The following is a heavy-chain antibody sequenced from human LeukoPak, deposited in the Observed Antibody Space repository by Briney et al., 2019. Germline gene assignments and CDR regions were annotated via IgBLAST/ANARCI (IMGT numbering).Heavy chain of an antibody. D-gene: IGHD2-2*01. CDR1: GFTFSSYS. CDR2: ISSSSSYI. Sequence: GGSLRLSCAASGFTFSSYSMNWVRQAPGKGLEWVSSISSSSSYIYYADSVKGRFTISRDNAKNSLYLQMNSLRAEDTAVYYCARDEIVVVPAAMDRGSYYYYYMDVWGKGTTVTISS. CDR3: ARDEIVVVPAAMDRGSYYYYYMDV. V-gene: IGHV3-21*01. J-gene: IGHJ6*03.